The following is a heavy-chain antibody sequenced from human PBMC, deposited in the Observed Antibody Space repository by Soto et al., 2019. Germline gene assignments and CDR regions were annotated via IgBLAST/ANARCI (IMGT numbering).Heavy chain of an antibody. J-gene: IGHJ5*02. CDR3: ARGATIGTTDWFDP. D-gene: IGHD1-1*01. Sequence: EVHLVQSGAEVRKPGESLKISCKGSGYSFATYWIGWVRQMPGKGLEWMGMIYPGDSDTRYSPSFQGQVTISADKSINPAYLQWSSLKASDTAIYYCARGATIGTTDWFDPWGQGTLVTVSS. CDR1: GYSFATYW. CDR2: IYPGDSDT. V-gene: IGHV5-51*03.